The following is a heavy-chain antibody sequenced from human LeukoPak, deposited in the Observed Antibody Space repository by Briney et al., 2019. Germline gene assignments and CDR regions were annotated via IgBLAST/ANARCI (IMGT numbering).Heavy chain of an antibody. J-gene: IGHJ6*02. CDR1: GDSSSSYY. V-gene: IGHV4-4*07. CDR3: AKDRVGVPAAIHYYGMDV. D-gene: IGHD2-2*01. CDR2: MHGSGYS. Sequence: SETLSLTCSVSGDSSSSYYWSWIRQAAGKGLEWIGRMHGSGYSTYNPSPESRVSMSVDTSKNQLFLNLSSVTAADTAVYFCAKDRVGVPAAIHYYGMDVWGQGTKVTVSS.